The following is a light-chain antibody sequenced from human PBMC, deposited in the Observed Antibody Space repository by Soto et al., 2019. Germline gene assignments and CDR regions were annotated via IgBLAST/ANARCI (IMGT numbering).Light chain of an antibody. CDR2: DNN. V-gene: IGLV1-51*01. CDR1: SSNIGNNF. Sequence: QSVLTQPPSVSAAPGQKVTISCSGSSSNIGNNFVTWYQQLPGTAPKLLIYDNNKRPSGIPDRFSGSQSGTSATLGITGLQTGDEAVYYCGSWDRSLNYVLGTGTKV. CDR3: GSWDRSLNYV. J-gene: IGLJ1*01.